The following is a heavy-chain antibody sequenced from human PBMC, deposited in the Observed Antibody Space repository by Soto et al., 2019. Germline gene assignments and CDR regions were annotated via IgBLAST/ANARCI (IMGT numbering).Heavy chain of an antibody. J-gene: IGHJ5*02. CDR3: ARVRRRGGYCSGGSCWDP. D-gene: IGHD2-15*01. Sequence: VQLVQSGAEVKKPGASVKVSCKASGYTFTSYGISWVRQAPGQGLEWMGWISAYNGNTNYAQKLQGRVTMTTDTSTSTAYMELRSLRSDDTAVYYCARVRRRGGYCSGGSCWDPWGQGTLVTVSS. CDR1: GYTFTSYG. V-gene: IGHV1-18*01. CDR2: ISAYNGNT.